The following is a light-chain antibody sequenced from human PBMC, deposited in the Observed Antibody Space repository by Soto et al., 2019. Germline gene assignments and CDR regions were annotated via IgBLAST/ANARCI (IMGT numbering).Light chain of an antibody. CDR1: QSVSSN. CDR3: QQYNNWPDP. V-gene: IGKV3-15*01. CDR2: GAS. Sequence: EIVMTQSPATLSVSPGERATLSCRASQSVSSNLAWYQQKPGQAPRLLIYGASTRATGIPARFSGSGSGTEFTLPISSLQSEDFEVYYCQQYNNWPDPFGPGTKVDIK. J-gene: IGKJ3*01.